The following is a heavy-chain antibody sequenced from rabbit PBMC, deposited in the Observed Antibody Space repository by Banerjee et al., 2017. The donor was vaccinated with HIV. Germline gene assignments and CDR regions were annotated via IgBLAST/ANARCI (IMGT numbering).Heavy chain of an antibody. J-gene: IGHJ4*01. V-gene: IGHV1S40*01. Sequence: QSLEESGGDLVKPGASLTLTCTASGFSFSSSYYMCWVRQAPGKGLEWIGCIYTGSSGSTYYASWAKGRFTISKTSSTTVTLQMTSLTAADTATYFCARDPGSSSYTGFDFNLWGQGTLVTVS. CDR3: ARDPGSSSYTGFDFNL. CDR1: GFSFSSSYY. D-gene: IGHD8-1*01. CDR2: IYTGSSGST.